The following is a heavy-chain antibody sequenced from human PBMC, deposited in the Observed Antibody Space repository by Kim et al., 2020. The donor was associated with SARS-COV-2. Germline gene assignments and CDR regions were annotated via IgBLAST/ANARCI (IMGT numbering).Heavy chain of an antibody. CDR2: T. CDR3: AREDEDYGGNV. D-gene: IGHD4-17*01. J-gene: IGHJ4*02. V-gene: IGHV1-18*01. Sequence: TNYAQKLQGRVTMTTYTSTSTAYMELRSLRSDDTAVYYCAREDEDYGGNVWGQGTLVTVSS.